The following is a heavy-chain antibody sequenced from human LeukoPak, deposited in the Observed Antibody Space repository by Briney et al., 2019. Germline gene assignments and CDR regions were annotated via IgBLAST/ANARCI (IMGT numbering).Heavy chain of an antibody. J-gene: IGHJ4*02. CDR2: MNPNSGNT. Sequence: ASVTVSCKASGYTFTSFDITWVRQAPGQGLEWMGWMNPNSGNTGYAQKLQGRVTMTTDTSTSTAYMELRSLRSDDTAVYYCARDRSIIVVVTPLDYWGQGTLVTVSS. CDR1: GYTFTSFD. V-gene: IGHV1-8*01. CDR3: ARDRSIIVVVTPLDY. D-gene: IGHD2-21*02.